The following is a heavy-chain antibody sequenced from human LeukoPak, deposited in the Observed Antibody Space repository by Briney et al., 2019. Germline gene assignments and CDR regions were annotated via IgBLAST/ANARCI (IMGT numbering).Heavy chain of an antibody. CDR2: IIPIFGTA. J-gene: IGHJ6*03. CDR3: GVATIVPLRYYYYYMDV. CDR1: GGTFSSYA. V-gene: IGHV1-69*01. D-gene: IGHD5-12*01. Sequence: GASVKVSCKASGGTFSSYAISWVRQAPGQGLEWMRGIIPIFGTANYAQKFQGRVTITADESTSTAYMELSSLRSEDTAVYYCGVATIVPLRYYYYYMDVWGKGITVTVSS.